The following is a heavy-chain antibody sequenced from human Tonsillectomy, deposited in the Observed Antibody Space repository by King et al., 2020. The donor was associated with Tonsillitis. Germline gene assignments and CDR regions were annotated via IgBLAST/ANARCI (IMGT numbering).Heavy chain of an antibody. V-gene: IGHV4-39*01. Sequence: QLQESGPGLVKPSETLSLTCTVSGGSISSSSYYWGWIRQPPGQGLEWIGSIYYSGSTYYNPSLKSRVTISVDTSKNQFSLKLSSVTAADTAVYYCARFSSSWSPHFDYWGQGTLVTVSS. J-gene: IGHJ4*02. CDR1: GGSISSSSYY. CDR3: ARFSSSWSPHFDY. CDR2: IYYSGST. D-gene: IGHD6-13*01.